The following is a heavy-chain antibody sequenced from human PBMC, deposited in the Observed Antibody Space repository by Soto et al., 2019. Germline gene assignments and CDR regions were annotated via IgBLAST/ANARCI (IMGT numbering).Heavy chain of an antibody. CDR3: ARDWDSSGWYYDY. V-gene: IGHV3-30-3*01. J-gene: IGHJ4*02. CDR2: ISCDGSNK. D-gene: IGHD6-19*01. CDR1: GFTFSSYA. Sequence: QVQLVESGGGVVQPGRSLSLSCAASGFTFSSYAMHWVRQAPGKGLEWVAVISCDGSNKYYADSVQGRFTISRDNSKNTLYLQMNSLRPEDTAVYDCARDWDSSGWYYDYWGQGALVTVSS.